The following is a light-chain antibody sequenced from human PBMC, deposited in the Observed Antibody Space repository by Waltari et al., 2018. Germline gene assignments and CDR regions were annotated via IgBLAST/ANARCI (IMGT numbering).Light chain of an antibody. CDR1: SSDVGSYNY. V-gene: IGLV2-14*03. J-gene: IGLJ2*01. Sequence: QSALTQPASVSGSPGQSITISCTGTSSDVGSYNYVSWYQQHPGQAPKLIIYDVTNRPSGVSTRFSGYKSGNTASLTISGLQAEDEADYYCSSYMDTTTLELFGGGTSLTVL. CDR3: SSYMDTTTLEL. CDR2: DVT.